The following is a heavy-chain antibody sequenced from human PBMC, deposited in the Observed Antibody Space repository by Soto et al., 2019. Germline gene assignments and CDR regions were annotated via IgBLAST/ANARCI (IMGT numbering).Heavy chain of an antibody. CDR1: GFTFTTYY. D-gene: IGHD5-12*01. V-gene: IGHV3-66*01. Sequence: EVQLVESGGGLVQPGGSLTLSCAASGFTFTTYYMNWVRQAPGKGLEWISITFGAGTTYYADSVQGRFTISRDNSKTTLFLQMDSLSAADTAVDYCTRDRGYASEYCGQGTQVTVSS. J-gene: IGHJ4*02. CDR3: TRDRGYASEY. CDR2: TFGAGTT.